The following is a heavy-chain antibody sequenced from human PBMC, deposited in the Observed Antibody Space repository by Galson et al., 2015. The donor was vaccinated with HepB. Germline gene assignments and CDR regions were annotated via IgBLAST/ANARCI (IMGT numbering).Heavy chain of an antibody. CDR3: ARERYFERRIFEDQFDWDYYYGMDV. CDR1: GYNFSTYG. Sequence: SVKVSCKASGYNFSTYGVSWVRQAPGQGLEWMGWFSVFNGNTKYVQKFQGRVTLTTDTSTSTAYMELRSLRSDDTAVYYCARERYFERRIFEDQFDWDYYYGMDVWGQGTTVTVSS. J-gene: IGHJ6*02. V-gene: IGHV1-18*01. D-gene: IGHD3-9*01. CDR2: FSVFNGNT.